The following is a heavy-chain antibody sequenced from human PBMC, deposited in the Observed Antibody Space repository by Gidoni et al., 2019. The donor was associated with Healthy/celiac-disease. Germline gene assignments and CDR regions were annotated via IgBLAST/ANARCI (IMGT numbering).Heavy chain of an antibody. CDR3: ARDADDILTGYWPYYFDY. J-gene: IGHJ4*02. CDR2: ISSSSSTI. V-gene: IGHV3-48*04. Sequence: EVQLVESGGGLVQPGGSLGLPCAASGFTFSSYSMNWVRQAPGKGREWVSYISSSSSTIYYADSVKGRFTISRDNAKNSLYLQMNSLRAEDTAVYYCARDADDILTGYWPYYFDYWGQGTLVTVSS. CDR1: GFTFSSYS. D-gene: IGHD3-9*01.